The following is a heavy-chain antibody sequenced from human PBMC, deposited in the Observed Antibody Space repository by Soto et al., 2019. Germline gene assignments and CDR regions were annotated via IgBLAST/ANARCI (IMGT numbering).Heavy chain of an antibody. CDR1: GGSFSTYY. D-gene: IGHD3-10*01. CDR2: INHSGNN. J-gene: IGHJ6*02. V-gene: IGHV4-34*01. Sequence: LSLTSVVSGGSFSTYYYNWIRQSPGKGLEWIGEINHSGNNNYSPSLKSRVTMSLDTSKNQFYLKLSSVTAADTAVYYCARTHRGYYYYVLYFCGQGTTVTGS. CDR3: ARTHRGYYYYVLYF.